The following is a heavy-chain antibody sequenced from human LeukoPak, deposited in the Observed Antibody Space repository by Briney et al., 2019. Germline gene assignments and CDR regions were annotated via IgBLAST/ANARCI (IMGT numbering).Heavy chain of an antibody. Sequence: NSSETLSLTCTVSGGSISSYYWNWIRQPPGKGLEWIGYIYYSGSTNYNPSLKSRVTISVDTSKNQFSLKLSSVTAADTAVYYCARVHSNYLQLWLSHFDYWGQGTLVTVSS. CDR1: GGSISSYY. CDR3: ARVHSNYLQLWLSHFDY. D-gene: IGHD5-18*01. J-gene: IGHJ4*02. V-gene: IGHV4-59*01. CDR2: IYYSGST.